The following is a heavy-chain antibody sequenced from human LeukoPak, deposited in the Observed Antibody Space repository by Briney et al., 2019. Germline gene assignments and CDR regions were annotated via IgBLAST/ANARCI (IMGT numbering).Heavy chain of an antibody. V-gene: IGHV4-34*01. Sequence: SETLSLTCAVYGGSFSGYYWSWIRQPPGKGLEWIGEINHSGSTNYNPSLKSRVTISVDTSKNQFSLRLISVTAADTAVYYCARSPTMVRGVIILGGIFDYWGQGTLVTVSS. D-gene: IGHD3-10*01. J-gene: IGHJ4*02. CDR2: INHSGST. CDR3: ARSPTMVRGVIILGGIFDY. CDR1: GGSFSGYY.